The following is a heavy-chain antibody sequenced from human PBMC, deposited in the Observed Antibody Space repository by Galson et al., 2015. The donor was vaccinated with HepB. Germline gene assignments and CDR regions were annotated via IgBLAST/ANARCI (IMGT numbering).Heavy chain of an antibody. J-gene: IGHJ4*02. Sequence: SVKVSCKASGYTFITYYMHWVRQAPGQGLEWMGIIRPSGDDGTTYAQKFQGRVTMTRDTSTSTVYMDLNSLRSEDTAVYYCVREYRGGSFDYRGQGTLVTVSS. V-gene: IGHV1-46*01. D-gene: IGHD1-26*01. CDR2: IRPSGDDGT. CDR3: VREYRGGSFDY. CDR1: GYTFITYY.